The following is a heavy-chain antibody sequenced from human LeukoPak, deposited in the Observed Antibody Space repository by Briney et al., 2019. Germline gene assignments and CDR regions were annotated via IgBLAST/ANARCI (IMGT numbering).Heavy chain of an antibody. V-gene: IGHV4-30-2*01. D-gene: IGHD7-27*01. CDR2: IYPRGST. J-gene: IGHJ4*02. Sequence: SETLSLTCTVSGGSISSGSYSWGWIRQPPGKGLEWIGYIYPRGSTYYNPSLKSRVILSLGKSANEFSLNLSSVTAADTAVYYCARFSPRAMGNYLDFWGQGTLDTVSS. CDR1: GGSISSGSYS. CDR3: ARFSPRAMGNYLDF.